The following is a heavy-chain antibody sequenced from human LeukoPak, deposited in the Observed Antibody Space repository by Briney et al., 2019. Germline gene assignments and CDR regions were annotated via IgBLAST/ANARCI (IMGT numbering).Heavy chain of an antibody. Sequence: SETLSLTCTVSGYSISSGYYWSWIRQPPGKGLEWIGEINHSGSTNYNPSLKSRVTISVDTSKNQFSLKLSSVTAADTAVYYCARHVLRFLEWLPALNWFDPWGQGTLVTVSS. CDR1: GYSISSGYY. D-gene: IGHD3-3*01. CDR2: INHSGST. V-gene: IGHV4-38-2*02. J-gene: IGHJ5*02. CDR3: ARHVLRFLEWLPALNWFDP.